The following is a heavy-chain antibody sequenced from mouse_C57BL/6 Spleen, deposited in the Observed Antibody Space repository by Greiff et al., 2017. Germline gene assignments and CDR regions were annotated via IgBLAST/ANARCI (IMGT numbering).Heavy chain of an antibody. Sequence: QVQLQQPGAELVMPGASVKLSCKASGYTFTSYWMHWVKQRPGQGLEWIGEIDPSDSYTNYNQQFKGKSTLTVDKSSSTAYMQLSSLTSEDSAVYYCARDPFITTVVATPYYAMDYWGQGTSVTVSS. V-gene: IGHV1-69*01. CDR3: ARDPFITTVVATPYYAMDY. J-gene: IGHJ4*01. CDR2: IDPSDSYT. CDR1: GYTFTSYW. D-gene: IGHD1-1*01.